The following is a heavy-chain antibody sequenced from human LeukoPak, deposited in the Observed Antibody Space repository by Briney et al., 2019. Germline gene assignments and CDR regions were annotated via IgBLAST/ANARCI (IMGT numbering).Heavy chain of an antibody. CDR2: IYYTGNT. Sequence: SETLSLTCTVSGGSVNRGSYYWSWIRQPPGKGLEWIGYIYYTGNTNYNPSLKSRVTMSLDTSRNQFSLKLSSLTAADTAVYYCARLVAPPRNYFDCWARDPWSPSPQ. CDR3: ARLVAPPRNYFDC. D-gene: IGHD2-15*01. J-gene: IGHJ4*02. V-gene: IGHV4-61*01. CDR1: GGSVNRGSYY.